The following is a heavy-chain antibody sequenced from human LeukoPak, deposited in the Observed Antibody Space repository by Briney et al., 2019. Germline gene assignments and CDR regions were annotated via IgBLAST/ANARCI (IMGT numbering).Heavy chain of an antibody. CDR1: GYTFTDYY. CDR3: AGDDSSRLSRPFDY. J-gene: IGHJ4*02. D-gene: IGHD6-13*01. Sequence: GASVKVSCKASGYTFTDYYMHWVRQAPGQGLEWMGWINPNSSGTNYAQKFQGRVTMTRDTSISTSYMELSRLTSDDTAVYYCAGDDSSRLSRPFDYWGQGTLVTVSS. V-gene: IGHV1-2*02. CDR2: INPNSSGT.